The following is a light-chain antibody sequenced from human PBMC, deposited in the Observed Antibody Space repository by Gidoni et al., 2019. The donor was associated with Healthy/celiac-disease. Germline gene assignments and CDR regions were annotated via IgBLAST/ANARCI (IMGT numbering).Light chain of an antibody. V-gene: IGKV1-39*01. J-gene: IGKJ1*01. CDR1: QSISSY. CDR3: QQSYSTPQT. CDR2: AAS. Sequence: DIQMTQSPSSLSASVGDRVTITCRASQSISSYLNWYQQKPGKDPKLLIYAASSLQSGVPSSFSGSGSGTDFTLTISSLQPEDFATYYCQQSYSTPQTFGQGTKVEIK.